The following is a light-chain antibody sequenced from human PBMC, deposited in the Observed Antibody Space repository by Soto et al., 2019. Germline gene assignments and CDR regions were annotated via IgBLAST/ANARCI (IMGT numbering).Light chain of an antibody. J-gene: IGKJ1*01. CDR1: QSITNW. Sequence: DIQMTQSPSTLSASVGDRVTITCRASQSITNWLAWYQQKPGKAPKPLLYMASSSESGVPSRFSGSGGGTEFTPTISSLQPDALATYYCQQYYRQATFGQRTKVEIK. CDR2: MAS. V-gene: IGKV1-5*03. CDR3: QQYYRQAT.